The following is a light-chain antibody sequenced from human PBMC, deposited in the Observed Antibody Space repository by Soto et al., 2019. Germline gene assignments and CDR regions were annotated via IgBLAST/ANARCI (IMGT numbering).Light chain of an antibody. CDR2: DAS. V-gene: IGKV1-33*01. CDR3: QQYENLPT. J-gene: IGKJ5*01. Sequence: DIQLTHSPSSLSAWVGDRATITCQASQNINNYLNWYQQKPGRAPKLLIYDASNLEAGVPSRFRGSGPGTDFTFTISRLQPEDIATYYCQQYENLPTFGQGTRLEIK. CDR1: QNINNY.